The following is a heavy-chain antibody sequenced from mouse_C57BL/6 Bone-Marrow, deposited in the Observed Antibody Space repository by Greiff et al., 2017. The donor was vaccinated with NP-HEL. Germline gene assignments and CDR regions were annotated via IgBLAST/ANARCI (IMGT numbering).Heavy chain of an antibody. V-gene: IGHV1-19*01. CDR3: ARGLEGAWFAY. CDR2: INPYNGGT. D-gene: IGHD2-2*01. CDR1: GYTFTDYY. J-gene: IGHJ3*01. Sequence: EVQLQQSGPVLVKPGASVKMSCKASGYTFTDYYMNWVKQSHGKSLEWIGVINPYNGGTSYNQKFKGKATLTVDKSSSTAYMELNSLTSEDSAVYYCARGLEGAWFAYWGQGTLVTVAA.